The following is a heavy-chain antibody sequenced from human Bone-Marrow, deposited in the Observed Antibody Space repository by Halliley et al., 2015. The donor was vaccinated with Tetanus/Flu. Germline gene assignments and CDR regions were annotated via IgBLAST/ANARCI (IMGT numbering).Heavy chain of an antibody. Sequence: TLSLTCNVSGGSISSNGYYWTWIRHHPGRGLEWIGYIYHSGITFSNPSLKSRPTISGGTSKNQFSLKLLSVTAADSAVYFCARAVFRRRYYCGIDVWGQGTTVPVSS. V-gene: IGHV4-31*03. CDR2: IYHSGIT. D-gene: IGHD1-20*01. CDR1: GGSISSNGYY. J-gene: IGHJ6*02. CDR3: ARAVFRRRYYCGIDV.